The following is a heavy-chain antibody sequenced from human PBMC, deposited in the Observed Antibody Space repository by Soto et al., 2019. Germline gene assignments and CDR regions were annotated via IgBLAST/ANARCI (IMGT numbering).Heavy chain of an antibody. J-gene: IGHJ6*02. V-gene: IGHV1-69*12. CDR2: IIPFFSTP. CDR3: ARDRVLRGNSYYCGMDG. Sequence: QVQLVQSGAEVKKPGSSVKVSCKASGGAFNKFAITWVRQAPGQGLEWMGAIIPFFSTPNYAQRLQGRVTVSAGESAGTSYMELSSLRSEDTAMYYCARDRVLRGNSYYCGMDGWGQGTRVTVSS. D-gene: IGHD3-10*01. CDR1: GGAFNKFA.